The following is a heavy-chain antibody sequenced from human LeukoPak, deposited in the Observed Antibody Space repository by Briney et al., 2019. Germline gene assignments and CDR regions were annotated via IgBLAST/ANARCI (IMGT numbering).Heavy chain of an antibody. Sequence: GGSLRLSCAASGFTFSSYGMTWVRQAPGKGLEWVSGISGSGGSTYYEDSVKGRFTISRDNSKNTLYLQMNSLRAEDSAVYYCAKNSGGTCYSHLDYWGQGTLVTVSS. CDR1: GFTFSSYG. D-gene: IGHD2-15*01. CDR2: ISGSGGST. CDR3: AKNSGGTCYSHLDY. J-gene: IGHJ4*02. V-gene: IGHV3-23*01.